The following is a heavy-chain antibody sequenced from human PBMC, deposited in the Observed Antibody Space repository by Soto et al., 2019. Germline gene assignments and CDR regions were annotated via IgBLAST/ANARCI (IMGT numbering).Heavy chain of an antibody. V-gene: IGHV5-51*01. J-gene: IGHJ6*02. Sequence: GESLKISCKCSGYSFTSYWIGWVRQMPGKGLEWMGIIYPGDSDTRYSPSFQGQVTISADKSISTAYLQWSSLKASDTAMYYCARSQARPAGTYYYGMDVWGQGTTVTVSS. CDR1: GYSFTSYW. CDR3: ARSQARPAGTYYYGMDV. D-gene: IGHD1-1*01. CDR2: IYPGDSDT.